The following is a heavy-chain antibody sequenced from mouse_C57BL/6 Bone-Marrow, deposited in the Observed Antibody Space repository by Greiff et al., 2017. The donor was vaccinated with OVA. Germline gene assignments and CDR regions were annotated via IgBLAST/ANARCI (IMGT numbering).Heavy chain of an antibody. V-gene: IGHV5-16*01. Sequence: EVKPQESEGGLVQPGSSMKLSCTASGFTFSDYYMAWVRQVPEKGLEWVANINYDGSSTYYLDSLKSRFIISRDNAKNILYLQMSSLKSEDTATYYCARGGWDWYFDVWGTGTTVTVSS. CDR3: ARGGWDWYFDV. J-gene: IGHJ1*03. CDR1: GFTFSDYY. D-gene: IGHD3-3*01. CDR2: INYDGSST.